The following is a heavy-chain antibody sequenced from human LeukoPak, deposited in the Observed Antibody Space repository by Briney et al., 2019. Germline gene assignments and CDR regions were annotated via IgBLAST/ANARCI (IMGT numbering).Heavy chain of an antibody. CDR1: GFTVSSSY. J-gene: IGHJ4*02. Sequence: GGSLRLSCAASGFTVSSSYMSWVRQAPGKGLEWVSVIYSGGSTYYADSVKGRFTISRDTSKNTLYLQMNSLRAEDTAVYYCARIYTGYSSGLDYWGQGTLVTVSS. V-gene: IGHV3-66*01. CDR3: ARIYTGYSSGLDY. CDR2: IYSGGST. D-gene: IGHD6-19*01.